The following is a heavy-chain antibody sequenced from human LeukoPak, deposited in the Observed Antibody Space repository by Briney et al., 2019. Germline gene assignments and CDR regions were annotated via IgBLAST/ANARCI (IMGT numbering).Heavy chain of an antibody. CDR2: IYYSGSP. J-gene: IGHJ4*02. CDR3: ASRTGSYSSPDY. D-gene: IGHD6-13*01. CDR1: GGSISSSSYS. Sequence: SETLSLTCTVSGGSISSSSYSWGWIRQPPGKALEWIGSIYYSGSPYYNPSLKSRVTISVDTSKNQFSLKLSSVTAADTAVYYCASRTGSYSSPDYWGQGTLVTVSS. V-gene: IGHV4-39*07.